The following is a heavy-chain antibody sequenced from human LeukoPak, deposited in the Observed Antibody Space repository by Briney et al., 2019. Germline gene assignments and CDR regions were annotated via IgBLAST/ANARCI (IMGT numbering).Heavy chain of an antibody. V-gene: IGHV3-23*01. Sequence: GGSLRLSCAASGFTFSSYAMSWVRQAPGKGLEWVSAISGSGGSTYYADSVKGRFTISRDNSKNTLYLRMNSLRAEDTAIYYCASRGYYDTSGYFYPYYFDWWGQGTLVTVSS. CDR1: GFTFSSYA. CDR2: ISGSGGST. D-gene: IGHD3-22*01. CDR3: ASRGYYDTSGYFYPYYFDW. J-gene: IGHJ4*02.